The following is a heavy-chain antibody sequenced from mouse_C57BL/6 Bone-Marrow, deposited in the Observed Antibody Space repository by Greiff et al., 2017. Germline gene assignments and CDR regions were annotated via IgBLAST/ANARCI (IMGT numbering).Heavy chain of an antibody. J-gene: IGHJ2*01. CDR2: IDPEIGDT. CDR1: GFNIKDDN. CDR3: SSFDGNYFDF. V-gene: IGHV14-4*01. Sequence: VHVKQSGAELVRPGASVKLSCTASGFNIKDDNIHWVKQRPEQGLEWIGWIDPEIGDTEYASKFQGKATITSDTSSNTAYLQLSSLTSEDTAVYYCSSFDGNYFDFWGQGTPLTVAS. D-gene: IGHD2-3*01.